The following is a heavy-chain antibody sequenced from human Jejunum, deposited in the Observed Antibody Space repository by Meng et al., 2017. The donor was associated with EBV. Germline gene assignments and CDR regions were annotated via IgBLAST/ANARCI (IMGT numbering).Heavy chain of an antibody. D-gene: IGHD3-16*01. Sequence: HVRVAGAGPGLGKASGTLSLSCGVSGDAIISTETRWRWVRQPPGKGLEWIGEIFHAGNTNYNPSLKSQVTMSVDTSKNQFSLNLSSVTAADSAVYYCARGSHYTWDVWGQGTLVTVSS. V-gene: IGHV4-4*02. CDR1: GDAIISTETR. CDR2: IFHAGNT. CDR3: ARGSHYTWDV. J-gene: IGHJ4*02.